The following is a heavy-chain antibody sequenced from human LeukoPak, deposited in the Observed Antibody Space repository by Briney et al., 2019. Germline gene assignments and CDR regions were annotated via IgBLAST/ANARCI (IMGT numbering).Heavy chain of an antibody. D-gene: IGHD3-22*01. J-gene: IGHJ3*02. CDR1: GGSISRSNYY. CDR2: IYYSGNT. V-gene: IGHV4-39*01. CDR3: ARGDYYYDSTDLGAFDI. Sequence: SETLSLTCIVSGGSISRSNYYWGWIRQSPGKGLEGIGSIYYSGNTYYNPSLKSRVTISVDTSKNQLSQKLSSVTAADTAVYYCARGDYYYDSTDLGAFDIWGQGTMVTVSS.